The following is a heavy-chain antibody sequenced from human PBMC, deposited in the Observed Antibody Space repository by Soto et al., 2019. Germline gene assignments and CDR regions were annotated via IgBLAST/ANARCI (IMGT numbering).Heavy chain of an antibody. J-gene: IGHJ5*02. CDR3: ARLGYDFWSGYYYSRWFDP. V-gene: IGHV4-39*01. CDR2: IYYSGST. CDR1: GGSISSSSYY. D-gene: IGHD3-3*01. Sequence: SETLSLTCTVSGGSISSSSYYWGWIRQPPGKGLEWIGSIYYSGSTYYNPSLKSRVTISVDTSKNQFSLKLSSVTAADTAVYYCARLGYDFWSGYYYSRWFDPWGQGTLVTVSS.